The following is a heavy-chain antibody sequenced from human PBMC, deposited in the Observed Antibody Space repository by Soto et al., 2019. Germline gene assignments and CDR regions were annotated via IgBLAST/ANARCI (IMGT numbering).Heavy chain of an antibody. V-gene: IGHV4-30-2*01. Sequence: SETLSLTCTVSGDSRSRGGYSGIWIRQPPGKGLEWIGYIYHSGSTAYNPSLKSRVTISVDGCKNQFSLKMNSVTAADTAVYCGARESIEY. CDR2: IYHSGST. CDR1: GDSRSRGGYS. CDR3: ARESIEY. D-gene: IGHD6-6*01. J-gene: IGHJ1*01.